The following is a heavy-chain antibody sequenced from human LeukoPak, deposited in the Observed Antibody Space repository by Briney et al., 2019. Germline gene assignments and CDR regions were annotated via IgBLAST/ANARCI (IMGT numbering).Heavy chain of an antibody. CDR3: VRERSSGYNDY. CDR1: GFTFSDYY. J-gene: IGHJ4*02. Sequence: GGSLRLSCAASGFTFSDYYMSWIRQAPGKGLEWVSYISSSGSTIYYADSVKGRFTISRDNAKNSLYLQMNSLRAEDTAVYYCVRERSSGYNDYWGQGTLVTVSS. V-gene: IGHV3-11*04. D-gene: IGHD3-22*01. CDR2: ISSSGSTI.